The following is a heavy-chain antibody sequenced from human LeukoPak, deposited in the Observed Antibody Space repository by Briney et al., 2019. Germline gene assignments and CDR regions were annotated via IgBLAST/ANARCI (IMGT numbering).Heavy chain of an antibody. D-gene: IGHD3-3*01. CDR2: ISVSGDST. CDR3: AKAPNNFWSGATRYFDD. V-gene: IGHV3-23*01. CDR1: GFTFSSFA. J-gene: IGHJ4*02. Sequence: GGSLRLSCAASGFTFSSFAMSWVRQAPGKGLEWVSPISVSGDSTNYADSVKGRFTMSRDNSKNTLYLQMNSLRAEDTAVYYCAKAPNNFWSGATRYFDDWGQGTLVTVSS.